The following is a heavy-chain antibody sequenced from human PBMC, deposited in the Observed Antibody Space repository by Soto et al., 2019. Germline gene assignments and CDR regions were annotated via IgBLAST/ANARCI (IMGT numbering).Heavy chain of an antibody. CDR1: GFTFSDYA. D-gene: IGHD6-13*01. J-gene: IGHJ4*02. V-gene: IGHV3-30*18. CDR2: ISYDGSNK. Sequence: QVQLVESGGGVVQPGRSLRLSCAASGFTFSDYAMHWVRQAPGKGLEWVAVISYDGSNKYYADSVKGRFTISRDKSKNRLYLQMNSLRAEDTSVYYCAKESLLKAGSWCYCDYWGQGTLVSVSS. CDR3: AKESLLKAGSWCYCDY.